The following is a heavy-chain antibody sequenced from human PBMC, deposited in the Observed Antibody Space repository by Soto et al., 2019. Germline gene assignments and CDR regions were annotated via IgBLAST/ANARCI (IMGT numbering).Heavy chain of an antibody. CDR3: AKDPSGSSWRNWFDP. D-gene: IGHD6-13*01. CDR2: ISYDGSNK. J-gene: IGHJ5*02. Sequence: QVQLVESGGGVVQPGRSLRLSCAASGFTFSSYGMHWVRQAPGKGLEWVAVISYDGSNKYYADSVKGRFTISRDNSKNTLYLQMNSLRAEDTAVYYCAKDPSGSSWRNWFDPWGQGTLVTVSS. CDR1: GFTFSSYG. V-gene: IGHV3-30*18.